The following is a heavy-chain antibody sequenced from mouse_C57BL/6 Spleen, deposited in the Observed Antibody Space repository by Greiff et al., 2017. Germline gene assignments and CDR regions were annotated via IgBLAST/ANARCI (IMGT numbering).Heavy chain of an antibody. Sequence: VQLQQPGAELVRPGSSVKLSCKASGYTFTSYWMDWVKQRPGQGLEWIGNIYPSDSETHYNQKFKDKATLTVDKSSSTAYMQLSSLTSEDSAVYYGANLVANYAMDDWGQGTSVTVSS. CDR3: ANLVANYAMDD. J-gene: IGHJ4*01. CDR1: GYTFTSYW. D-gene: IGHD1-1*01. CDR2: IYPSDSET. V-gene: IGHV1-61*01.